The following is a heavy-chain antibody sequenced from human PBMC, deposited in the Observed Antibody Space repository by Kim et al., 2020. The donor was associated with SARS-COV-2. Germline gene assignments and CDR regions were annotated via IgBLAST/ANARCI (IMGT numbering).Heavy chain of an antibody. CDR2: ISGRGGST. Sequence: GGSLRLSCAASGFIFSNYAMSWVRQAPGKGLEWVSGISGRGGSTDYADSANGRFTISRDNPKTTLYLQMDSLRAEDSAKYYCAKGSTWYYSCDIDVWGQGATVTVSS. D-gene: IGHD6-13*01. CDR3: AKGSTWYYSCDIDV. CDR1: GFIFSNYA. V-gene: IGHV3-23*01. J-gene: IGHJ6*02.